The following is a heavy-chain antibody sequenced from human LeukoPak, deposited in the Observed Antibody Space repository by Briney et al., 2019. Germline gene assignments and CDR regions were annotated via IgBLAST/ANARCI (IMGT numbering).Heavy chain of an antibody. J-gene: IGHJ4*02. CDR2: IYSGGST. Sequence: GGSLRLSCAASGFTVSSNYMSWVRQAPGKGLEWVSVIYSGGSTYYADSVKGRFTISRDNSKNTLYLQMNSLRAEDTAVYYCARDGGYGDYAFDYWGQGALVTVSS. CDR3: ARDGGYGDYAFDY. CDR1: GFTVSSNY. D-gene: IGHD4-17*01. V-gene: IGHV3-53*01.